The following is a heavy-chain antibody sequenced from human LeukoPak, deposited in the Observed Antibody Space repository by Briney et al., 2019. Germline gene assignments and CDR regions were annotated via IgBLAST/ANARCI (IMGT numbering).Heavy chain of an antibody. CDR2: INHSGST. Sequence: SETLSLTCAVYGGSFSGYYWSWIRQPPGKGLEWIGEINHSGSTNYNPSLKSRVTISVDTSKNQFSLKLSSVTAADTAVYYCARLRRIQLGFDYWGQGTLVTVSS. CDR3: ARLRRIQLGFDY. J-gene: IGHJ4*02. V-gene: IGHV4-34*01. D-gene: IGHD5-18*01. CDR1: GGSFSGYY.